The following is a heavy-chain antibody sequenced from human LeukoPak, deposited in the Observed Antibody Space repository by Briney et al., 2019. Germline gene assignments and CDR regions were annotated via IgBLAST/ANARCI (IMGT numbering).Heavy chain of an antibody. CDR3: ARDGLYYFDY. CDR1: GGSISSYY. Sequence: SETLSLTCTVSGGSISSYYWSWIRQPPGKGLEWIGSIYYSGSTYYNPSLKSRVTISVDTSKNQFSLKLSSVTAADTAVYYCARDGLYYFDYWGQGTLVTVSS. J-gene: IGHJ4*02. V-gene: IGHV4-59*12. D-gene: IGHD2-8*01. CDR2: IYYSGST.